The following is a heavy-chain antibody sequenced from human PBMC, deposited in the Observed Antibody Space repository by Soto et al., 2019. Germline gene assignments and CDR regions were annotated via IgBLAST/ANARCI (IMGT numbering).Heavy chain of an antibody. CDR3: ARHGSGSYYNNWFDP. D-gene: IGHD3-10*01. CDR1: AGSISSGGYS. J-gene: IGHJ5*02. CDR2: MYHSGST. Sequence: PSEPLSLTYSVSAGSISSGGYSWSLIRQPPGKGLEWIGSMYHSGSTYYNPSLKSRVTISVDTSKNQFSLKLSSVTAADTAVYYCARHGSGSYYNNWFDPWGQGTLVTVSS. V-gene: IGHV4-30-2*03.